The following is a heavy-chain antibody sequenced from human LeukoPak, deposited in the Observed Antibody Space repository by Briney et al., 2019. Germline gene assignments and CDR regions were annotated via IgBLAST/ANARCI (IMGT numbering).Heavy chain of an antibody. Sequence: TGMSLRLSCAASGFTFSTYDMHWVRQAPGKGREWVAVISHDGGRPSYADSVKGRFTISRDNSKNTLYLQLSSLGPEDTAVYYCAKGRTELWWFGASTISGQGGMVTVSS. D-gene: IGHD2-21*01. CDR2: ISHDGGRP. CDR3: AKGRTELWWFGASTI. CDR1: GFTFSTYD. J-gene: IGHJ3*02. V-gene: IGHV3-30*18.